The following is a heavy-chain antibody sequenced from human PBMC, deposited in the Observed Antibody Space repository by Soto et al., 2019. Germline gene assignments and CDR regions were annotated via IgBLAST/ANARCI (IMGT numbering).Heavy chain of an antibody. V-gene: IGHV4-59*01. D-gene: IGHD3-16*01. CDR3: ARGLEGGHYYFDY. Sequence: SXTXSLTFTVSGASXTSFFLSLIRQPPGKGLEWIGFMHSSGTANFNPSLQSRVTISLDTSNNHFSLNLISVTPADTAVYYCARGLEGGHYYFDYWGQGALCTVSS. CDR1: GASXTSFF. CDR2: MHSSGTA. J-gene: IGHJ4*02.